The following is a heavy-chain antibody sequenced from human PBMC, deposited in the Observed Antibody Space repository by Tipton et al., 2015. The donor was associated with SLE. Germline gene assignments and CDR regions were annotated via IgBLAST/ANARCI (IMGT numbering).Heavy chain of an antibody. V-gene: IGHV4-38-2*02. J-gene: IGHJ5*02. CDR3: ARAPGDQHVDL. Sequence: LRLSCTVSGYSITTGYYWGWIRQPPGKGLEWIGSLYHSGDTHYNPSLESRVTISVDTSSNQVSLKLSSVTAADTAIYYCARAPGDQHVDLWGQGTLVPVSS. CDR2: LYHSGDT. CDR1: GYSITTGYY. D-gene: IGHD3-10*01.